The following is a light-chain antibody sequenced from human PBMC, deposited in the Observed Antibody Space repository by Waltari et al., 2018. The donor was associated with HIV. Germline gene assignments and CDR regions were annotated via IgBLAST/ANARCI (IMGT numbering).Light chain of an antibody. J-gene: IGKJ4*01. CDR2: GAS. CDR1: QSVSSK. CDR3: QQYNNWPLT. V-gene: IGKV3-15*01. Sequence: EIVMTQSPATLSVAPVERATLSCRASQSVSSKLAWYQQKPGQAPRLLIYGASTRATGIPARFSGGGSGTEFTLTISSLQSEDFAVYYCQQYNNWPLTFGGGTRVEI.